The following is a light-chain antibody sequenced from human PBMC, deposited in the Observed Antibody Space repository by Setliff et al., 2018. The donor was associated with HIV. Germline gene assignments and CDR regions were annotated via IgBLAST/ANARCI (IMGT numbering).Light chain of an antibody. CDR2: YDS. J-gene: IGLJ1*01. CDR1: NIGIKS. CDR3: QVCDSNSDHRFV. Sequence: SYELTQPSSVSVAPGKTARITCRGDNIGIKSVHWYQQRPGQAPEFVIYYDSDRHSGIPERFSGSNSGNTVTLTITRVEAADEADYACQVCDSNSDHRFVFGTGTKVTVL. V-gene: IGLV3-21*04.